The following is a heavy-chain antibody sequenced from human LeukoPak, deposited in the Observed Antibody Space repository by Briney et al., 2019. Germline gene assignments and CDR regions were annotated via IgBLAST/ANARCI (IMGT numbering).Heavy chain of an antibody. CDR1: GFTFSDYY. Sequence: GGSLRLSCAASGFTFSDYYMSWIRQAPGKGLEWVSYISSSSSYTNYADSVKGRFTISRDNAKNSLYLQMNSLRAEDTAVYYCARVRRGGNNCFGYWGQGTLVTVSS. V-gene: IGHV3-11*05. D-gene: IGHD4-23*01. J-gene: IGHJ4*02. CDR3: ARVRRGGNNCFGY. CDR2: ISSSSSYT.